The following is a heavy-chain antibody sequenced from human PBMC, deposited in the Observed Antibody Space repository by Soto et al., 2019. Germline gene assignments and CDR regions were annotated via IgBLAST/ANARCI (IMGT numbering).Heavy chain of an antibody. CDR1: GGSFSGYY. D-gene: IGHD3-10*01. CDR3: ARGGSGSYYGRRFDY. CDR2: INHSGST. V-gene: IGHV4-34*01. J-gene: IGHJ4*02. Sequence: QVQLQQWGAGLLKPSETLSLTCAVYGGSFSGYYWSWIRQPPGKGLEWIGEINHSGSTNYNPSLKSRVTLSVDTSKNQFSLKLSSVTAADTAVYYCARGGSGSYYGRRFDYWGQGTLVTVSS.